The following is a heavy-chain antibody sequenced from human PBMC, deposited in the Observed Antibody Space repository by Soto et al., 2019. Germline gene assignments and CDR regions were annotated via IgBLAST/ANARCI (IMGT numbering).Heavy chain of an antibody. J-gene: IGHJ6*02. CDR1: GFTFSSYD. Sequence: QVQLVESGGGVVQPGRSLRLSCAASGFTFSSYDMHWVRQAPGKGLEWVAVIWYDGSNKYYADSVKGRFTISRDNSKNTLYLQMNSLRAEDTAVYYCARRSGGMDVWGQGTTVTVSS. CDR3: ARRSGGMDV. V-gene: IGHV3-33*01. CDR2: IWYDGSNK.